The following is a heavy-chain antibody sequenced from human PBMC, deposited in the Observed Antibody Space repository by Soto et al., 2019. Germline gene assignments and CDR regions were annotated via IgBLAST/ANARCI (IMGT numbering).Heavy chain of an antibody. CDR3: ARVPITGTAWGMDV. J-gene: IGHJ6*01. D-gene: IGHD1-7*01. Sequence: SETLSLTCTVSGGSISSGDYYWSWIRQPPGKGLEWIGNIYYSGSTYYNPSLKSRVTISLDTSKNHFSLKLSSVTAADTAVYYCARVPITGTAWGMDVWGQGTTVTVSA. CDR2: IYYSGST. V-gene: IGHV4-30-4*01. CDR1: GGSISSGDYY.